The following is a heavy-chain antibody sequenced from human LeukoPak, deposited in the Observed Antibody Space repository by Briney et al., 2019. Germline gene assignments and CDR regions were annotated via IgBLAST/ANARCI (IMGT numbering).Heavy chain of an antibody. CDR1: GGSISSGGYY. CDR3: AGRRLMAGYYFDY. D-gene: IGHD3-16*01. V-gene: IGHV4-31*03. Sequence: SETLSLTCTVSGGSISSGGYYWSWIRQHPGKGLEWIGYIYYSGSTYYNPSLKSRVTISVDTSKNQFSLKLSSVTAADTAVYYCAGRRLMAGYYFDYWGQGTLVTVSS. J-gene: IGHJ4*02. CDR2: IYYSGST.